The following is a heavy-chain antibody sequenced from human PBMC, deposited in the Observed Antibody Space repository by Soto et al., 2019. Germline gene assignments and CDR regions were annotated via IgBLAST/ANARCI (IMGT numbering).Heavy chain of an antibody. CDR1: GYTFTSYD. CDR3: ARTDRRPQDFDY. Sequence: ATVKVSCKASGYTFTSYDINWVRQATGQGLEWMGWMNPNSGNTGYAQKFQGRVTMTRNTSISTAYMELSSLRSDDTAMYYCARTDRRPQDFDYCGQRYLVTVSS. D-gene: IGHD3-22*01. J-gene: IGHJ4*02. V-gene: IGHV1-8*01. CDR2: MNPNSGNT.